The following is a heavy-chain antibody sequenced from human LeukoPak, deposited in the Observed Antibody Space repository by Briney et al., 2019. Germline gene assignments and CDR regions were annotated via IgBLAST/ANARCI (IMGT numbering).Heavy chain of an antibody. CDR2: ISGSDGST. V-gene: IGHV3-23*01. CDR1: GFIFSNYA. CDR3: EKDLGGSGDYRPY. D-gene: IGHD2-21*02. Sequence: PGGSLRLSCAASGFIFSNYAMSWVRQAPGKGLEWVSAISGSDGSTYYADSVKGRFTISRDNSKNTLYLQMNSLSAEDTAVYYCEKDLGGSGDYRPYWGQGSVVTVSS. J-gene: IGHJ4*02.